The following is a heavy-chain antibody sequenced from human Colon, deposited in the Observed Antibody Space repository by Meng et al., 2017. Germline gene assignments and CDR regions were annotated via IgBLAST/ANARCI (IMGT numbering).Heavy chain of an antibody. V-gene: IGHV3-49*03. CDR1: GFTFGDYA. Sequence: GESLKISCTASGFTFGDYAMIWFRQAPGKGLGWVGFIRSKGYGRTAEYAASVKVRCTISRDESKSIAYLQMNSLKTEDTAMYYCSRVKDYHDTSGYYFPFDYWGQGTLVTVSS. D-gene: IGHD3-22*01. CDR3: SRVKDYHDTSGYYFPFDY. CDR2: IRSKGYGRTA. J-gene: IGHJ4*02.